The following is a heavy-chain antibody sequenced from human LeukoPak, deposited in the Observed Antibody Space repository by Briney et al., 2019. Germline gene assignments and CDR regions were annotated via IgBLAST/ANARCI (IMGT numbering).Heavy chain of an antibody. CDR3: ARSCSSTSCYWWFDP. D-gene: IGHD2-2*01. V-gene: IGHV1-18*01. CDR2: ISAYNGNT. Sequence: ASVKVSCKASGYTFTSYGISWVRQAPGQGLEWMGWISAYNGNTNYAQKLQGRVTMTTDTSTSTAYMELRSLRSDDTAVYYCARSCSSTSCYWWFDPWGQGTLVTVSS. J-gene: IGHJ5*02. CDR1: GYTFTSYG.